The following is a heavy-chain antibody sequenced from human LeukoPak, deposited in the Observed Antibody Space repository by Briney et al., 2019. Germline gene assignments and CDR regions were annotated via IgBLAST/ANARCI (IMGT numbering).Heavy chain of an antibody. CDR2: TSSDGSSK. D-gene: IGHD1-26*01. CDR1: GFTLSSFA. V-gene: IGHV3-30-3*01. J-gene: IGHJ6*02. CDR3: ATEGRGLYYYGMDV. Sequence: GGSLRLSCATSGFTLSSFAMHWVRQAPAKGLEWVAVTSSDGSSKYYADSVKGRFTLSRDNSKNTLSLQMNSLRGEDTAVYYCATEGRGLYYYGMDVWGQGTTVTVSS.